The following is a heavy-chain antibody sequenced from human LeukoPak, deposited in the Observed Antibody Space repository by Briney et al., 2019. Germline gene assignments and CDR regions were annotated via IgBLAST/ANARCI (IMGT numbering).Heavy chain of an antibody. CDR2: INNSGSN. CDR3: ARDHNGSGHQGCGGSCYLHYYYMDV. D-gene: IGHD2-15*01. V-gene: IGHV4-34*01. CDR1: GVSFSGYY. Sequence: IPSETLSLTCAVYGVSFSGYYWSWIRQPPGKGLEWIGEINNSGSNNYNPSLKSRVTITLNTSKNQLSQKLSSVTAADTAVYYCARDHNGSGHQGCGGSCYLHYYYMDVWGKGTTVTVSS. J-gene: IGHJ6*03.